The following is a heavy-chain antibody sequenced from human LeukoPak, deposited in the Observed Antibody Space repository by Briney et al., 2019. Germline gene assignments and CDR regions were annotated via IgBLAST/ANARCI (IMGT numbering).Heavy chain of an antibody. D-gene: IGHD1-26*01. CDR2: ISYDGSNK. J-gene: IGHJ4*02. Sequence: GGSLRLSCAASGFTFSSYAMHWVRQAPGKGLEWVAVISYDGSNKYYADSVKGRFTISRDNSKNSLYLQMNSLRAEDTAVYYCARELHSGSLSFFDYWGQGTLVTVSS. CDR3: ARELHSGSLSFFDY. CDR1: GFTFSSYA. V-gene: IGHV3-30-3*01.